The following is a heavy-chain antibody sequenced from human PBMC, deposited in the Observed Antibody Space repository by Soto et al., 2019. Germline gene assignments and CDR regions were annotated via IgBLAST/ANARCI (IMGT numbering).Heavy chain of an antibody. J-gene: IGHJ5*02. V-gene: IGHV4-39*01. Sequence: SETLSLTCTVSGGSISSSSYYWGWIRQPPGKGLEWIGSIYYSGSTYYNPSLKSRVTISVDTSKNQFSLKLSSVTAADTAVYYCARHGWGQELPYNWFDPWGQGTLVTVS. CDR2: IYYSGST. CDR1: GGSISSSSYY. CDR3: ARHGWGQELPYNWFDP. D-gene: IGHD1-26*01.